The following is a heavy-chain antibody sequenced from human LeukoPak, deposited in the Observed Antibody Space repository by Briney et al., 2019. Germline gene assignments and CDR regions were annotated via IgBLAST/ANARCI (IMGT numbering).Heavy chain of an antibody. Sequence: GGSLRLSCAASGFTVSSNYMSWVRQAPGKGLEWVSVIYSGGSTYYADSVKGRFTISRDNSKNTLYLQMNSLRAEDTAVYYCARDHRNAGVFDYWGQGTLVTVSS. CDR1: GFTVSSNY. J-gene: IGHJ4*02. CDR3: ARDHRNAGVFDY. V-gene: IGHV3-66*02. D-gene: IGHD2-2*01. CDR2: IYSGGST.